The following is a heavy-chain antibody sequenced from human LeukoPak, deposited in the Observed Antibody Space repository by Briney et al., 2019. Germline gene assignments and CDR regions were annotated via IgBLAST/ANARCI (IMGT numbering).Heavy chain of an antibody. CDR1: GGSISSSSKY. D-gene: IGHD5/OR15-5a*01. CDR3: ARHLGMSTMDY. CDR2: FFYSGIT. V-gene: IGHV4-39*01. Sequence: PSETLSLTCTVSGGSISSSSKYWGWIRQSPGKGLEWIGNFFYSGITYYNPSLKSRVTISVDTSKNQFSLNLRSVTVADTAVYYCARHLGMSTMDYWGQGTLVTVSS. J-gene: IGHJ4*02.